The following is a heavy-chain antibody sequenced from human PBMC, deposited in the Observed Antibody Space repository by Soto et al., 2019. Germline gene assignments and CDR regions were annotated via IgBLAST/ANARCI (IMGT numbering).Heavy chain of an antibody. CDR1: GGSIPSVGYY. Sequence: SETLSLARTVAGGSIPSVGYYWSWSRQHPGKGLEWIGYIYYSGSTYYNPSLKSRVTISVDTSKNQFSLKLSSVTAEDTAVYYCARDPTPWGQGTLVTVS. V-gene: IGHV4-31*03. CDR2: IYYSGST. J-gene: IGHJ5*02. CDR3: ARDPTP.